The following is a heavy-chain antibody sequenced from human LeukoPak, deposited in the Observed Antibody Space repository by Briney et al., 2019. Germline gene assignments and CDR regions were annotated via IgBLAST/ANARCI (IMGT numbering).Heavy chain of an antibody. D-gene: IGHD3-10*01. V-gene: IGHV4-39*01. J-gene: IGHJ4*02. CDR1: GGSISSSSYY. CDR3: AGDYYGSGSPGY. Sequence: PSETLSLTCTVSGGSISSSSYYWGWIRQPPGKGLEWIGSIYYSGSTYYNPSLKSRVTISVDTSKNQFSLKLSPVTAADTAVYYCAGDYYGSGSPGYWGQGTLVTVSS. CDR2: IYYSGST.